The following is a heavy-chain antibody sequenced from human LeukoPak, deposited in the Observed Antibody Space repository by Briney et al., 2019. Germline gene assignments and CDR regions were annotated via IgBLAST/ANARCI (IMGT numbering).Heavy chain of an antibody. J-gene: IGHJ6*03. Sequence: SRTASSKAPAHTFTSQCMHWERHAPGQGLEWMGIINPESGNTAYAQKFHGRITMTGATSTSTVYMELSSLRSEDTAMYYCAKDGNWNNVPGDYYYMDVWGKGTTVAVSS. V-gene: IGHV1-46*01. CDR1: AHTFTSQC. CDR2: INPESGNT. D-gene: IGHD1/OR15-1a*01. CDR3: AKDGNWNNVPGDYYYMDV.